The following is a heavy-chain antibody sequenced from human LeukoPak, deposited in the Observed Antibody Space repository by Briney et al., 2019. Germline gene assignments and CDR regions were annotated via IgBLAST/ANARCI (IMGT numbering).Heavy chain of an antibody. J-gene: IGHJ3*02. CDR1: GFTFSSYW. V-gene: IGHV3-7*01. CDR2: IKQDGSEK. D-gene: IGHD3-16*02. CDR3: ARDRGYDYVWGSYRYTSAFDI. Sequence: PGGSLRLSCAASGFTFSSYWMSWVRQAPGKGLEWVANIKQDGSEKYYVDSVKGRFTISRDNAKNSLYLQMNSLRAEDTAVYYCARDRGYDYVWGSYRYTSAFDIWGQGTMVTVSS.